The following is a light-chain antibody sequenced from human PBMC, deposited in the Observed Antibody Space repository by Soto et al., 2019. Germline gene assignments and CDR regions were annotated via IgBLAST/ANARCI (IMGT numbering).Light chain of an antibody. Sequence: QAVVTQPASVSGSPGQSITISCTGTSSDVGGYTFVSWYQQHPDKAPKLMIYAVSNRPSGVSNRFSGSKSGNTASLTISGLQAEDEADYYCSSFTSSSTVVFGGGTKLTVL. CDR3: SSFTSSSTVV. V-gene: IGLV2-14*01. CDR2: AVS. CDR1: SSDVGGYTF. J-gene: IGLJ2*01.